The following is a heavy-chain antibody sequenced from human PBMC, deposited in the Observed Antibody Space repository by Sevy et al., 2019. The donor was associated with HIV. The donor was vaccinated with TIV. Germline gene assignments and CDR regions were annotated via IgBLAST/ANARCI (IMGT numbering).Heavy chain of an antibody. CDR3: AGAGGFGESTSYYGMDV. CDR2: ISYDGSNK. D-gene: IGHD3-10*01. J-gene: IGHJ6*02. Sequence: GGSLRLSCAASGFTFSSYAMHWVRQAPGKGLEWVAVISYDGSNKYYADSVKGRFTISRDNSKNTLYLQMNSLRAEDTAVYYCAGAGGFGESTSYYGMDVWGQGTTVTVSS. CDR1: GFTFSSYA. V-gene: IGHV3-30-3*01.